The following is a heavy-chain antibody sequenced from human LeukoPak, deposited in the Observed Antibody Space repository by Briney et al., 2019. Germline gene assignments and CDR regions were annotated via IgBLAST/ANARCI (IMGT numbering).Heavy chain of an antibody. Sequence: PSETLSLTCTVSGGSISSSSYYWGWIRQPPGKGLEWIGSIYYSGSTYYNPSLKSRVTISVDTSKNQFSLKLSSVTAADTAVYYCARGSGWLYYFDYWGQGTLVTVSS. CDR3: ARGSGWLYYFDY. J-gene: IGHJ4*02. CDR2: IYYSGST. V-gene: IGHV4-39*07. CDR1: GGSISSSSYY. D-gene: IGHD6-19*01.